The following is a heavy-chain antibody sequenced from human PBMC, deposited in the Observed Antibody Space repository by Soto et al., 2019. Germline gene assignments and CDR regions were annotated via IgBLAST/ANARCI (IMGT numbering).Heavy chain of an antibody. Sequence: SETLSLTCTVSGGSISSSSYYWGWTRQPPGKGLEWIGSIYYSGSTYYNPSLKSRVTISVDTSKNQFSLKLSSVTAADTAVYYCARASYYDFWSGPPYGMDVWGQGTTVTVSS. CDR2: IYYSGST. V-gene: IGHV4-39*01. CDR3: ARASYYDFWSGPPYGMDV. J-gene: IGHJ6*02. D-gene: IGHD3-3*01. CDR1: GGSISSSSYY.